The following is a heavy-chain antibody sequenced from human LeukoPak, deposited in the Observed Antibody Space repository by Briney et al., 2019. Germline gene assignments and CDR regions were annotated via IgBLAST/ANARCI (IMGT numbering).Heavy chain of an antibody. CDR1: GGSISSSSYY. CDR3: ARFIVVVPAAIPDY. J-gene: IGHJ4*02. V-gene: IGHV4-39*07. CDR2: IYYSGST. D-gene: IGHD2-2*01. Sequence: SETLSLTCTVSGGSISSSSYYWGWIRQPQGKGLEWIGSIYYSGSTYYNPSLKSRVTISVDTSKNQFSLKLSSVTPADTAVYYCARFIVVVPAAIPDYWGQGTLDTVSS.